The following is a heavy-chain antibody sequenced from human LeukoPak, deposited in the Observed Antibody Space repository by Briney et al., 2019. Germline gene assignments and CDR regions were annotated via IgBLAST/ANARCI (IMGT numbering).Heavy chain of an antibody. CDR1: GFTFSSYS. V-gene: IGHV3-21*01. J-gene: IGHJ4*02. Sequence: PGGSLRLSCAASGFTFSSYSMNWVRQAPGKGLEWVSSISSSSSYIYYADSVKGRFTISRDNAKNSLYLQMNSLRAEDTAVYYCARDRDDSSGYSPFDYWGQGTLVTVSS. CDR3: ARDRDDSSGYSPFDY. CDR2: ISSSSSYI. D-gene: IGHD3-22*01.